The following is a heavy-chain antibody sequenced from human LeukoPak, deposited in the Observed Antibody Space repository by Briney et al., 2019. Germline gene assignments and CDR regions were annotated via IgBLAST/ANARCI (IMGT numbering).Heavy chain of an antibody. CDR1: GYTFTSYG. CDR2: ISAYNGNT. J-gene: IGHJ5*02. CDR3: ARDVGYSSSSWFDP. V-gene: IGHV1-18*01. D-gene: IGHD6-13*01. Sequence: VASVTVSCMASGYTFTSYGISWVRPAPGQGLEWMGWISAYNGNTNYAQKLQGRVTMTTDTSTSTAYMELRSLRSDDTAVYYCARDVGYSSSSWFDPWGQGTLVTVSS.